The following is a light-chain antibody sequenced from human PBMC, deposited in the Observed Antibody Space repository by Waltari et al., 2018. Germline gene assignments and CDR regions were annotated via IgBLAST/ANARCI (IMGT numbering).Light chain of an antibody. Sequence: QSVLTQPPSASGTPGQRVTISCSGSTSDIGGNTVVWYQQLPGTAPKLLIHSNDQRPAGVPDRFSGFKSGTSASLAIRGLQSEDEGEYFCAAWDDSLTYVFGTGTKVTVL. CDR3: AAWDDSLTYV. CDR2: SND. CDR1: TSDIGGNT. J-gene: IGLJ1*01. V-gene: IGLV1-44*01.